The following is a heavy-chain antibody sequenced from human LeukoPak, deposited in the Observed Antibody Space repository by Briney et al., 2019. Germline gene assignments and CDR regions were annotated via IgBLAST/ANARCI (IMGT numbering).Heavy chain of an antibody. Sequence: GGSLRLSCAASGFTFSSYSMNWARQAPGKGLEWVSSISSSSSYIYYADSVKGRFTISRDNSKNTLYLQMNSLRAEDTAVYYCARDTSTIFGVVNNWFDPWGQGTLVTVSS. CDR1: GFTFSSYS. D-gene: IGHD3-3*01. J-gene: IGHJ5*02. CDR2: ISSSSSYI. V-gene: IGHV3-21*01. CDR3: ARDTSTIFGVVNNWFDP.